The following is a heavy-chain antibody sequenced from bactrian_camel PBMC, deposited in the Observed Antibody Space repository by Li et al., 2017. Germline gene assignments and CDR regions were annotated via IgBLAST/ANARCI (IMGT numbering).Heavy chain of an antibody. CDR1: AYTPANVR. J-gene: IGHJ4*01. CDR3: AKDTVTYYSDYGFDY. CDR2: IEDNGST. V-gene: IGHV3S1*01. Sequence: VQLVESGGGSVQAGGSLRLSCAFDAYTPANVRMAWFRQAPGTEHEGVAAIEDNGSTFYAESVKGRFTISRDNAKNTLYLQLNSLKAEDTAIYYCAKDTVTYYSDYGFDYWGQGTQVTVS. D-gene: IGHD4*01.